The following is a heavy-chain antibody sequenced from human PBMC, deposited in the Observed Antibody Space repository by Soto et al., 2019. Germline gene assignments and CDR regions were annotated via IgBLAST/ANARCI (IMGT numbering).Heavy chain of an antibody. V-gene: IGHV4-59*01. CDR3: ARGYYDILTGYSFYGMDV. CDR2: IYYSGST. D-gene: IGHD3-9*01. J-gene: IGHJ6*02. CDR1: CVSIRSYY. Sequence: PSETLSLTCTISCVSIRSYYWSWIRQPPGKGLEWIGYIYYSGSTNYNPSLKSRVTISVDTSKNQFSLKLSSVTAADTVVYYCARGYYDILTGYSFYGMDVWRQGTTV.